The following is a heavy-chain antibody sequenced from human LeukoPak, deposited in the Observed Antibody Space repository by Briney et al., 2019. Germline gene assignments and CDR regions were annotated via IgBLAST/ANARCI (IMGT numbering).Heavy chain of an antibody. D-gene: IGHD6-19*01. CDR2: IYPGDSDT. CDR1: GYSFTSYW. J-gene: IGHJ4*02. Sequence: GESLKISCKGSGYSFTSYWIGWVRQMPGKGLEWMGIIYPGDSDTRYSPSFQGQVTISADRSISTAYLQWSSLKASDTAMYYCARPSGSSGWYGKYFDYWGQGTLATVSS. CDR3: ARPSGSSGWYGKYFDY. V-gene: IGHV5-51*01.